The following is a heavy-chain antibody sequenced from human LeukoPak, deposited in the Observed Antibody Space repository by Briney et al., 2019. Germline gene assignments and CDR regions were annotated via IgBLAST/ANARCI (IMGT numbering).Heavy chain of an antibody. CDR3: ALIPKYDEHNAHDYGGY. J-gene: IGHJ4*02. Sequence: SETLSLTCAVYGGSFIGSYWSCIREPPGKGLEWIGEINHSGSTNYNPSLQSRVTISVDTSKKQFSLKLSSVTAADKAVYYCALIPKYDEHNAHDYGGYWGQGTLVTVSS. CDR1: GGSFIGSY. D-gene: IGHD4-17*01. V-gene: IGHV4-34*01. CDR2: INHSGST.